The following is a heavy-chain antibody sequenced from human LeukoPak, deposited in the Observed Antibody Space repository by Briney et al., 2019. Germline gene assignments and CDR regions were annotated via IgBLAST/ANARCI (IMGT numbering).Heavy chain of an antibody. CDR3: GRETDFGVVTN. J-gene: IGHJ4*02. CDR2: TYYRSQEWYT. V-gene: IGHV6-1*01. CDR1: GDSVSSNGAA. D-gene: IGHD3-3*01. Sequence: SQTLSLTCAISGDSVSSNGAAWNWIRQSPSRGLEWLGRTYYRSQEWYTDYAPSVKGRITLNPDTSKNQFSLQLNPVTPEDTAVYYCGRETDFGVVTNWGQGTLVTVSS.